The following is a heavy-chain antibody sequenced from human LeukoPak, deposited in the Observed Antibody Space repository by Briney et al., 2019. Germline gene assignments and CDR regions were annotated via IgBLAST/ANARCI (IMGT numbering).Heavy chain of an antibody. CDR3: ATQAYYYYYMDV. CDR1: GGSISSSSYY. J-gene: IGHJ6*03. V-gene: IGHV4-39*01. CDR2: IYYSGST. Sequence: SETLSLTCTVSGGSISSSSYYWGWIRQPPGKGLEWIGSIYYSGSTYYNPSLKSRVTISVDTFKNQFSLKLSSVTAADTAVYYCATQAYYYYYMDVWGKGTTVTVSS.